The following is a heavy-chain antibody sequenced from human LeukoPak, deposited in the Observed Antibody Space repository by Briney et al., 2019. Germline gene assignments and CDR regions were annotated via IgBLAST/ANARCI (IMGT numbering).Heavy chain of an antibody. CDR1: GFTFSDHY. V-gene: IGHV3-72*01. Sequence: GGSLRLSCAVSGFTFSDHYMDWVRQAPGKGLEWVGRSRNKANSYTTEYAASVRGRFTISRDDSRNLLFLQMNTLKSEDTAVYYCARAEMYSRSSPIFDYWGQGTLVTVSS. D-gene: IGHD6-6*01. CDR2: SRNKANSYTT. CDR3: ARAEMYSRSSPIFDY. J-gene: IGHJ4*02.